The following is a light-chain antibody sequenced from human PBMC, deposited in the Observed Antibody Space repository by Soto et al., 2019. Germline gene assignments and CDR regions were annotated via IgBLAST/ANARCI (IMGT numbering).Light chain of an antibody. Sequence: DIQMTQSPSSVSASVGDTVTITCRASHYIDSWLAWYQQKPGKAPKLLIYDASRLRTGVPSTFSGSRSGTDFTLTITDLRPEDFATYYCLQAYTFPITFGQGTRLDIK. CDR1: HYIDSW. CDR2: DAS. J-gene: IGKJ5*01. V-gene: IGKV1-12*01. CDR3: LQAYTFPIT.